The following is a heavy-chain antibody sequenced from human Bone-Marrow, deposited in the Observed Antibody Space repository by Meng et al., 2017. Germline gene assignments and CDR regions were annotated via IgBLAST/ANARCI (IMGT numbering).Heavy chain of an antibody. D-gene: IGHD6-6*01. CDR2: INAVFGTT. CDR1: GGIFSNYV. Sequence: SVKVSCKALGGIFSNYVIGWVRQAPGQGLEWMGGINAVFGTTNYAQKFQGRVTITADKSTSTAYMELSSLRSEDTAVYYCNLRRHSSSAYYYFDYWGQGTLVTVSS. J-gene: IGHJ4*02. V-gene: IGHV1-69*06. CDR3: NLRRHSSSAYYYFDY.